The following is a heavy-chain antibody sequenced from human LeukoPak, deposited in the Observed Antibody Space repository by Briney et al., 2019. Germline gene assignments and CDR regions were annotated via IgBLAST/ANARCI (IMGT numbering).Heavy chain of an antibody. J-gene: IGHJ3*02. V-gene: IGHV3-33*01. D-gene: IGHD2-2*02. CDR2: IWYDGSNK. CDR3: ARDPRCSSTSCYISYAFDI. Sequence: GGSLRLSCAASGFTFSSYGMHCVRQAPGKGLEWVAVIWYDGSNKYYADSVKGRFTISRDNSKNTLYLQMNSLRAEDTAVYYCARDPRCSSTSCYISYAFDIWGQGTMVTISS. CDR1: GFTFSSYG.